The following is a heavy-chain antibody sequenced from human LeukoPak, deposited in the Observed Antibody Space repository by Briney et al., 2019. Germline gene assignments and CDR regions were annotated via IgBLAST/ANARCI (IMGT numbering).Heavy chain of an antibody. V-gene: IGHV3-11*01. J-gene: IGHJ1*01. D-gene: IGHD3-10*01. CDR1: GFTFSDYY. CDR2: ISSSGSTI. Sequence: GGSLRLSCAASGFTFSDYYMSWIRQAPGKGLEWVSYISSSGSTIYYADSVKGRFTISRDNAKNSLYLQMNSLRAEDTAVYYCAKWVKGYYGSGSYSEYFQHWGQGTLVTVSS. CDR3: AKWVKGYYGSGSYSEYFQH.